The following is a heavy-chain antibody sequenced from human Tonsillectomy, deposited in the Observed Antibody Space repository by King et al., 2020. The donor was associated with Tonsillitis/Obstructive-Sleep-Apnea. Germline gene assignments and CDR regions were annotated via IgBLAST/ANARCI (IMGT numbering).Heavy chain of an antibody. D-gene: IGHD2/OR15-2a*01. CDR2: INPNSGDK. J-gene: IGHJ4*02. V-gene: IGHV1-2*02. CDR3: ANRPLDGARGY. Sequence: VQLVESGAELKKPGASVKVSCKTSGYTFTGFYLHWVRQAPGQGLEWMGWINPNSGDKNYAQKFQGRVTMSSDTSISTGYMELRRLRYDDTAVYYCANRPLDGARGYWGQGTLVTVSS. CDR1: GYTFTGFY.